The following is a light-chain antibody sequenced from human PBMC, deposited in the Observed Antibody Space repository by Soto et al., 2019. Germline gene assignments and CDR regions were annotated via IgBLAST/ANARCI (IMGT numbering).Light chain of an antibody. CDR2: GAS. J-gene: IGKJ4*01. V-gene: IGKV3-15*01. CDR1: QSVSSN. CDR3: QQYNSWPPLT. Sequence: EIVMTQSPATLSVSPGDGATLSCRASQSVSSNLAWYQQKPGQAPRLLIYGASTMATGTPARFRCRGSGKEFTLNISSLQSEDVAAYYCQQYNSWPPLTFGGGTKVEIK.